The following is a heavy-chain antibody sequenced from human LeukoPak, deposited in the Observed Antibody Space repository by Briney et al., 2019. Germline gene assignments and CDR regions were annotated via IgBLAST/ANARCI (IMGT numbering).Heavy chain of an antibody. CDR1: GGTFSSYA. Sequence: GASVKVSCKASGGTFSSYAISWVRQAPGQGLEWMGWINTYNGNTNYLLKLQGRVTMTRDTTTNTAYMELRSLRSDDTAVYYCARSWGYDGNWFDPWGQGTLVTVSS. J-gene: IGHJ5*02. V-gene: IGHV1-18*01. D-gene: IGHD3-3*01. CDR3: ARSWGYDGNWFDP. CDR2: INTYNGNT.